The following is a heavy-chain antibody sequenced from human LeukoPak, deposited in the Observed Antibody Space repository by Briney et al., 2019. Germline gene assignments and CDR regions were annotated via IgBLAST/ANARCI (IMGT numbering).Heavy chain of an antibody. CDR2: IYYSGST. CDR1: GGSVSSSSYY. J-gene: IGHJ4*02. CDR3: ARSSGIAAAHKY. D-gene: IGHD6-13*01. Sequence: PSETLSLTCTVSGGSVSSSSYYWGWIRQPPGKGLEWIGSIYYSGSTYNASLKSRVTISVDTSKNQFSLKLSSVTAADTAVYYCARSSGIAAAHKYWGQGTLVTVSS. V-gene: IGHV4-39*01.